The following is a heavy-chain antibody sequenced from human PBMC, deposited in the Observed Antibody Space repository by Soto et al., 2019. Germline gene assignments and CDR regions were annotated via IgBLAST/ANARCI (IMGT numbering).Heavy chain of an antibody. Sequence: SETLSLTCTVSGGSISSSSYYWGWIRQPPGKGLEWIGSIYYSGSTYYNPSLKSRVTISVDTSKNQFSLKLSSVTAADTAVYYCARPTGYSYGVYFDYWGQGPLVTVPQ. J-gene: IGHJ4*02. CDR1: GGSISSSSYY. CDR2: IYYSGST. CDR3: ARPTGYSYGVYFDY. V-gene: IGHV4-39*01. D-gene: IGHD5-18*01.